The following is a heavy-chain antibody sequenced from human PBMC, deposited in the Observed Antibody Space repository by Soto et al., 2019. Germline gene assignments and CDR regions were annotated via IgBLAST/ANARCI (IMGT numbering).Heavy chain of an antibody. CDR3: AREDGDYVAFDI. D-gene: IGHD4-17*01. CDR2: IWYDGSNK. J-gene: IGHJ3*02. Sequence: QVQLVESGGGVVQPGRSLRLSCAASGFTFSSYGMHWVRQAPGKGLEWVAVIWYDGSNKYYADSVKGRFTISRDNSKNTLYLQMNSLRAEDTAVYYCAREDGDYVAFDIWGQGTIVTVSS. V-gene: IGHV3-33*01. CDR1: GFTFSSYG.